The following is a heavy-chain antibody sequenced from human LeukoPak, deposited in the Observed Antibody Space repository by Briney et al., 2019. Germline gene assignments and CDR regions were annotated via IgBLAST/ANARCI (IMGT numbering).Heavy chain of an antibody. CDR3: ARDLGITIDYYYGMDV. CDR2: IIPIFGTA. CDR1: GGTFSSYA. V-gene: IGHV1-69*13. D-gene: IGHD3-9*01. Sequence: SVKVSCKASGGTFSSYAISWVRQAPGQGLEWMGGIIPIFGTANYAQKFEGRVTITADESTSTAYMELSSLRSEDTAVYYCARDLGITIDYYYGMDVWGQGTTVTVSS. J-gene: IGHJ6*02.